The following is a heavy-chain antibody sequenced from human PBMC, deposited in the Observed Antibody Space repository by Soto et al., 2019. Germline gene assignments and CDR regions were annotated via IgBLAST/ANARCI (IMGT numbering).Heavy chain of an antibody. D-gene: IGHD3-22*01. CDR1: GFTFSSYA. V-gene: IGHV3-23*01. J-gene: IGHJ3*02. CDR2: ISGSGGST. Sequence: SLRRSCSPSGFTFSSYAISWVRQAPGKGLEWVSAISGSGGSTYYADSVKGRFTISRDNSKNTLYLQMNSLRAEDTAVYYCAKSGDTMIVVVNDAFDIWGQGTMVTVSS. CDR3: AKSGDTMIVVVNDAFDI.